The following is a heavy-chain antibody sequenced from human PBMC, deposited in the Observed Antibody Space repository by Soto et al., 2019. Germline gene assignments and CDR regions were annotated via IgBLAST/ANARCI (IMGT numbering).Heavy chain of an antibody. J-gene: IGHJ6*03. CDR3: AKVGCSSGGGCSRLVSDYMDV. D-gene: IGHD2-15*01. V-gene: IGHV3-30*18. Sequence: PGGSLRLSCAASGFTFSTYGMHWVRQAPGKGLEWVAVTSYDGTNKYYADSVKGRFTISRDNSKHTLYLQMNSLRVDDTAVYYCAKVGCSSGGGCSRLVSDYMDVWGKGTTVTVSS. CDR2: TSYDGTNK. CDR1: GFTFSTYG.